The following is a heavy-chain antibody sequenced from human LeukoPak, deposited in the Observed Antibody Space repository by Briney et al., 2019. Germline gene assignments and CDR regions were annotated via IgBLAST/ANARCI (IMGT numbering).Heavy chain of an antibody. V-gene: IGHV4-38-2*02. CDR3: ARGPRRITMIVVVIKGNWFGP. CDR2: INHSGST. J-gene: IGHJ5*02. Sequence: SETLSLTCTVSGYSISSGYYWGWIRQPPGKGLEWIGEINHSGSTNYNPSLKSRVTISVDTSKNQFSLKLSSVTAADTAVYYCARGPRRITMIVVVIKGNWFGPWGQGTLVTVSS. D-gene: IGHD3-22*01. CDR1: GYSISSGYY.